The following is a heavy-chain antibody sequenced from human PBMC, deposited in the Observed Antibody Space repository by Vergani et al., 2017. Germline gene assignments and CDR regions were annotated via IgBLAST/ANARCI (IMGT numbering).Heavy chain of an antibody. Sequence: EVKLVESGGGLVQPGQSLRLACITSGFPFHDFGINWVRQAPGKGLEWISLIRTSENGGTSHYAASVAGRFSISRDDSKSVAYLQMDGLKTDDTATYYCTRGYKYGYDWGKGTLVTVSS. CDR2: IRTSENGGTS. CDR3: TRGYKYGYD. CDR1: GFPFHDFG. J-gene: IGHJ4*02. V-gene: IGHV3-49*04. D-gene: IGHD5-18*01.